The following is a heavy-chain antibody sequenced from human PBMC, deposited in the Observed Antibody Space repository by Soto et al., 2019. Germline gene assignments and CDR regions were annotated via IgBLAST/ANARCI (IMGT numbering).Heavy chain of an antibody. J-gene: IGHJ5*02. CDR2: ISLTGDRT. Sequence: GGSLRLSCAASGFTFRSYAMSWVRQAPGKGLEWVSTISLTGDRTFYAGSVQGQFTISRDNSENKLYLQMSRLRAEDTALYYCTKFLIYTNTSYVGRFDPWGQGTLVTVSS. CDR1: GFTFRSYA. D-gene: IGHD2-2*02. CDR3: TKFLIYTNTSYVGRFDP. V-gene: IGHV3-23*01.